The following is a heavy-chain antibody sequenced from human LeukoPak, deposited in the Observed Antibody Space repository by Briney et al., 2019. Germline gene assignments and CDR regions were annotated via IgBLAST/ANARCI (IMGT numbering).Heavy chain of an antibody. V-gene: IGHV3-23*01. Sequence: PGGSLRLSCAAPGFTFSSYAMSWVRQAPGKGLEWVSAISGSGGSTYYADSVKGRFTISRDNSKNTLYLQMNSLRAEDTAVYYCARRYCSSTSCPPRDKHFQDWGQGTLVTVSS. J-gene: IGHJ1*01. CDR1: GFTFSSYA. CDR2: ISGSGGST. D-gene: IGHD2-2*01. CDR3: ARRYCSSTSCPPRDKHFQD.